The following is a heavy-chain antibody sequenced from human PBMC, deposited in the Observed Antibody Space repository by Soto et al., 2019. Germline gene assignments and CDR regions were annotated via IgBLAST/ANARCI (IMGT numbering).Heavy chain of an antibody. CDR3: ARDHRWAFDY. Sequence: EVQLVESGGGLVQPGGYLRLACVASGFTFDRYAMNCVRQAPGKGLEWLSWISPDSATVEYSASVTGRFTMSRDDAKNLLNLQMNSLKDEDTAVYYCARDHRWAFDYWGQGTGVTVTS. J-gene: IGHJ4*02. V-gene: IGHV3-48*02. CDR1: GFTFDRYA. D-gene: IGHD3-16*01. CDR2: ISPDSATV.